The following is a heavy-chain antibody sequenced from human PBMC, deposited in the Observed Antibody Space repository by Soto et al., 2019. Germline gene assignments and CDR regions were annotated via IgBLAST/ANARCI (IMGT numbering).Heavy chain of an antibody. D-gene: IGHD6-19*01. CDR1: GGSISSGGYY. CDR3: AREVGLVSRLHYNWFDP. J-gene: IGHJ5*02. Sequence: PSVTLSLTCTVSGGSISSGGYYWSWIRQHPGKGLEWIGYIYYSGSTYYNPSLKSRVTISVDTSKNQFSLKLSSVTAADTAVYYCAREVGLVSRLHYNWFDPWGQGTLVTVSS. CDR2: IYYSGST. V-gene: IGHV4-31*03.